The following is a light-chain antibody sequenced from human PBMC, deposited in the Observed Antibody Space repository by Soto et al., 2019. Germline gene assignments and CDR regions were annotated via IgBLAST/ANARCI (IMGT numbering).Light chain of an antibody. J-gene: IGKJ1*01. V-gene: IGKV3-20*01. CDR3: QQCSTPQWT. CDR1: QSVSSSY. Sequence: EIVLTQSPGTLSLSPGERATLSCRASQSVSSSYLAWYQQKPGQAPRLLIYGASSRATGIPDRFSGSGSGTVFTLIISRVEDEDFAFYYCQQCSTPQWTFGQGTKVEIK. CDR2: GAS.